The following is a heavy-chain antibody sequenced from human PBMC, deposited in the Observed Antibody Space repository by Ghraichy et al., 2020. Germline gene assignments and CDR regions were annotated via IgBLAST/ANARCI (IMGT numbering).Heavy chain of an antibody. V-gene: IGHV3-23*01. Sequence: GGSLRLSCAASGFTFSSYAMSWVRQAPGKGLEWVSAISGSGGSTYYADSVKGRFTISRDNSKNTLYLQMNSLRAEDTAVYYCAKYYDILTGYYTAMDVWGKGTTVTVSS. CDR1: GFTFSSYA. CDR2: ISGSGGST. D-gene: IGHD3-9*01. J-gene: IGHJ6*03. CDR3: AKYYDILTGYYTAMDV.